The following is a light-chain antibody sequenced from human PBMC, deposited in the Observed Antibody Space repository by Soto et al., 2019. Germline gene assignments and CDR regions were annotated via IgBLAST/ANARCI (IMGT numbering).Light chain of an antibody. CDR2: KVS. CDR3: MQGTHWPPYT. J-gene: IGKJ2*01. CDR1: QSLAYIDGNTY. Sequence: EVVMTQSPLSLPVTLGQPASISCRSSQSLAYIDGNTYLSWFQQRPGQSPRRLIYKVSNRESGVPDRFSGSGSGTYVTLTISRVEAEDVGVYYCMQGTHWPPYTVGQGTKLEIK. V-gene: IGKV2-30*01.